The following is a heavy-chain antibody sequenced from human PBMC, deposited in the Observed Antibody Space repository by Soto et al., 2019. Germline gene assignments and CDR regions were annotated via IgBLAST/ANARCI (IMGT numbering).Heavy chain of an antibody. CDR1: GFTFDDYA. J-gene: IGHJ4*02. CDR3: AKDTRYNWNTDNYFDY. CDR2: ISWNSGSI. D-gene: IGHD1-1*01. Sequence: GGSLRLSCAASGFTFDDYAMHWVRQAPGKGLEWVSGISWNSGSIGYADSVKGRFTISRDNAKNSLYLQMNSLRAEDTALYYCAKDTRYNWNTDNYFDYWGQGTLVTVSS. V-gene: IGHV3-9*01.